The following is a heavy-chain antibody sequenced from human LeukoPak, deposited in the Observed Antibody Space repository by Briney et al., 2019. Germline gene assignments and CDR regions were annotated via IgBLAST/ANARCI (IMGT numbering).Heavy chain of an antibody. V-gene: IGHV3-73*01. CDR3: TTRGHYDDY. CDR1: GFTFSGSA. D-gene: IGHD4-17*01. CDR2: IRSKANSYAT. Sequence: PGGSLRLSCAAPGFTFSGSAMHWVRQASGKGLEWVGRIRSKANSYATAYAASVKGRFTISRDDSKNTAYLQMNSLKTEDTAVYYCTTRGHYDDYWGQGTLVTVSS. J-gene: IGHJ4*02.